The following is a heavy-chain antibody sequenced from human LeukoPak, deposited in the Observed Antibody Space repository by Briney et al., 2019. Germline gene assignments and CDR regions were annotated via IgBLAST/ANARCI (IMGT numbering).Heavy chain of an antibody. V-gene: IGHV1-8*01. D-gene: IGHD6-13*01. CDR2: MNPNSGNT. Sequence: ASVKVSCKASGYTFTSYDINWVRQATGQGLEWMGWMNPNSGNTGYAQKFQGRVTMTRNTSISTAYMELSSLRSEDTAVYYCARSRTAARAANAYWGQGTLVTVSS. CDR3: ARSRTAARAANAY. CDR1: GYTFTSYD. J-gene: IGHJ4*02.